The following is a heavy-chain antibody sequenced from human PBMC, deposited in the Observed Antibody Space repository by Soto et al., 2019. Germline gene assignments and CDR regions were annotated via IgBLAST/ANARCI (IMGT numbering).Heavy chain of an antibody. Sequence: PGGSLRLSCAASGFTFSSYAMTWVRQAPGQGLEWVSTISGSGSSMYYADSVKGRFTISRDNSKNTLYLQMNSLRAEDTAVYYCATYDFWSGSVDMDVWGQGTTVTVSS. CDR3: ATYDFWSGSVDMDV. CDR1: GFTFSSYA. V-gene: IGHV3-23*01. D-gene: IGHD3-3*01. J-gene: IGHJ6*02. CDR2: ISGSGSSM.